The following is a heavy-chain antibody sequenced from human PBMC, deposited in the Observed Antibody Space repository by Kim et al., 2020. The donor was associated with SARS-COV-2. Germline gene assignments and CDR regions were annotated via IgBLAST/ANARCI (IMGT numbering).Heavy chain of an antibody. D-gene: IGHD5-12*01. Sequence: KNYGVTWKSRITINPDTSKNQFSLQLNSVTPEDTAVYYFARGHSGAFDYWGQGTLVTVSS. V-gene: IGHV6-1*01. CDR2: K. CDR3: ARGHSGAFDY. J-gene: IGHJ4*02.